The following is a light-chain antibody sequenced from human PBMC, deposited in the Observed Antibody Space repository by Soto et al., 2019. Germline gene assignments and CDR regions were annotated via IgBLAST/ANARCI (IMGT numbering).Light chain of an antibody. Sequence: QSALTQPASVSGSPGQSITISSTGTSSDVGGYNYVSWYQQYPGKAPKLILYEVTNRPSGGSNRFSGSKSGNTASLTISGLRSEDEGDYYCSSYTNMRTVVFGGGTKLTVL. J-gene: IGLJ2*01. CDR1: SSDVGGYNY. V-gene: IGLV2-14*01. CDR2: EVT. CDR3: SSYTNMRTVV.